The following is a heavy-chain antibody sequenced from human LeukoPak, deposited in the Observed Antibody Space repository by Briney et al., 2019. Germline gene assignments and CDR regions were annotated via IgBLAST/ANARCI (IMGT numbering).Heavy chain of an antibody. J-gene: IGHJ4*02. Sequence: PGGSLRLSCAASGFNFRSYWMKWVRQAPGKGLEWVANIKEDGSKKYYVDSVKGRFTISRDNAKNTLYLQMNSLRAEDTAVYYCARGGSTNFDYWGQGTLVTVSS. V-gene: IGHV3-7*02. CDR1: GFNFRSYW. D-gene: IGHD1-26*01. CDR2: IKEDGSKK. CDR3: ARGGSTNFDY.